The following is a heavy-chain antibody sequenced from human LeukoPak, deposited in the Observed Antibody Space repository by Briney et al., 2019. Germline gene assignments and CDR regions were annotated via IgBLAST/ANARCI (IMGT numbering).Heavy chain of an antibody. CDR3: ARERSDYYGSGKAYYYGMDV. D-gene: IGHD3-10*01. CDR1: GYTFTSYG. Sequence: ASVKVSCKASGYTFTSYGISWVRQAPGQGLEWMGWISAYNGNTNYAQKLQGRVTMTTDTSTSTAYMELRSLRSDDTAVYYCARERSDYYGSGKAYYYGMDVWGQGTTVTVSS. J-gene: IGHJ6*02. CDR2: ISAYNGNT. V-gene: IGHV1-18*01.